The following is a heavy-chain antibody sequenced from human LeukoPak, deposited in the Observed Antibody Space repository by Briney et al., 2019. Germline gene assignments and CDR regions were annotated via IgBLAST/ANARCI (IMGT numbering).Heavy chain of an antibody. J-gene: IGHJ4*02. Sequence: GGSLRLSCAASGFTFSSYAMSWVRQAPGKGLEWVSGITGSGVTTYYADSVKGRFTISRDNSKNTLYLQMNSLRADDTAVYYCAKEIYYYIDWGQGTLVTVSS. V-gene: IGHV3-23*01. CDR1: GFTFSSYA. CDR2: ITGSGVTT. CDR3: AKEIYYYID. D-gene: IGHD3-9*01.